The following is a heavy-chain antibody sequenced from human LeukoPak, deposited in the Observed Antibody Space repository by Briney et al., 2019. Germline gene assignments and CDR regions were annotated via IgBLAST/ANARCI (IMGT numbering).Heavy chain of an antibody. CDR1: GLTFSNYG. CDR2: IPYDGFNP. J-gene: IGHJ6*02. CDR3: ARVRTVNYYGMDV. D-gene: IGHD4/OR15-4a*01. Sequence: PGGSLRLSCAASGLTFSNYGMHWVRQAPGKGLEWVAVIPYDGFNPYYADSVKGRFTISRDNSKNTLWLQMNSLRVEDTAVYYCARVRTVNYYGMDVWGQGTTVTVSS. V-gene: IGHV3-30*03.